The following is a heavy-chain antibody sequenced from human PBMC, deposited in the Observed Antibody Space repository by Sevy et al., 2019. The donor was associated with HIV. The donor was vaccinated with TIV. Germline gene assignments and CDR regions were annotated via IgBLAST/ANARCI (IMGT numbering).Heavy chain of an antibody. J-gene: IGHJ3*01. CDR2: IKQDGSAK. Sequence: GSLRLSCAASSGFTFSRYWMSWVRQAPGKGLEWVANIKQDGSAKHHVDSVRGRFTISRDNAKNSLYLQMNRLRVEDTAVYYCARGTYYYDSSGYYHDVFDVWGQGTMVTVSS. CDR1: SGFTFSRYW. V-gene: IGHV3-7*03. D-gene: IGHD3-22*01. CDR3: ARGTYYYDSSGYYHDVFDV.